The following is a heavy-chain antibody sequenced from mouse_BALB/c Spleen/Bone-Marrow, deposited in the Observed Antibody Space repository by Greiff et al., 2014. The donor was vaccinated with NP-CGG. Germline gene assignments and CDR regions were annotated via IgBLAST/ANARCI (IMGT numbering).Heavy chain of an antibody. CDR1: GFTFSSYS. CDR2: ISNGGGST. CDR3: ARQLGLRVDY. D-gene: IGHD3-1*01. J-gene: IGHJ4*01. Sequence: EVMLVESGGGLVQPGGSQKLSCAASGFTFSSYSMSWVRQTPEKRLEWVAYISNGGGSTYYPDTVKGRFTISRDNAKNTLYLQMSSLKSEDTAMYYCARQLGLRVDYWGQGSSVTVSS. V-gene: IGHV5-12-2*01.